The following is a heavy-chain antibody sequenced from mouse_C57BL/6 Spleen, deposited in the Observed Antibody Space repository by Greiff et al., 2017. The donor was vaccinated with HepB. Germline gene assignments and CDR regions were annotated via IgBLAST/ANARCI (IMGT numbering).Heavy chain of an antibody. CDR2: IYPGDGDT. CDR1: GYAFSSSW. J-gene: IGHJ4*01. Sequence: QVQLKESGPELVKPGASVKISCKASGYAFSSSWMNWVKQRPGKGLEWIGRIYPGDGDTNYNGKFKGKATLTADKSSSTAYMQLSSLTSEDSAVYFCARDRLLDYAMDYWGQGTSVTVSS. D-gene: IGHD2-3*01. CDR3: ARDRLLDYAMDY. V-gene: IGHV1-82*01.